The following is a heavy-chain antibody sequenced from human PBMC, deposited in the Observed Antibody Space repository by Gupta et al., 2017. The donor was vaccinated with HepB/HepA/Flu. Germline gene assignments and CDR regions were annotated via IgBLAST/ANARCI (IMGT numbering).Heavy chain of an antibody. D-gene: IGHD3-9*01. J-gene: IGHJ4*02. CDR3: ANGRTTTGYLCFDY. CDR1: SYA. Sequence: SYAMAWVRQPPGKGLEWVSAISDNSVSTYFADSVKGRFTISRDNSKNTLYLQMNSLRAEDTAVDDCANGRTTTGYLCFDYWGPGTRVTVSS. CDR2: ISDNSVST. V-gene: IGHV3-23*01.